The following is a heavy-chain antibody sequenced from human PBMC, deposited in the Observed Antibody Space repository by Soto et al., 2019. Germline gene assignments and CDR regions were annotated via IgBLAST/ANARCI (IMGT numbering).Heavy chain of an antibody. CDR1: GYNFDTYG. CDR2: IDPIDSKT. J-gene: IGHJ6*02. CDR3: ARRIAGASGYYYYAFDV. Sequence: PGESQRISCKGSGYNFDTYGINWVRQPPGKGLEWMGRIDPIDSKTKYSPSLEGHITISVDKSISTTYLQWSSLKASDTAIYYCARRIAGASGYYYYAFDVWGQGTAVTVSS. D-gene: IGHD6-13*01. V-gene: IGHV5-10-1*01.